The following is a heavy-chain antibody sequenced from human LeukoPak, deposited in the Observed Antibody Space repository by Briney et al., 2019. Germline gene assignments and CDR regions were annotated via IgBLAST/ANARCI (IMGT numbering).Heavy chain of an antibody. CDR1: GGSFSGYY. CDR3: ARSDRDGYNYLPYYYYGMDV. J-gene: IGHJ6*02. Sequence: SETLSLTCAVYGGSFSGYYWSWIRQPPGKGLERIGEINHSGSTNYNPSLKSRVTISVDTSKNQFSLKLSSVTAADTAVYYCARSDRDGYNYLPYYYYGMDVWGQGTTVTVSS. CDR2: INHSGST. D-gene: IGHD5-24*01. V-gene: IGHV4-34*01.